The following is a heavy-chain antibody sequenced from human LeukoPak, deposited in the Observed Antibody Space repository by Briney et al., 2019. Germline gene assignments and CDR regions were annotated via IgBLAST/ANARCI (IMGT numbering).Heavy chain of an antibody. CDR2: IIPIFGTA. V-gene: IGHV1-69*06. CDR1: GGTFSSYA. J-gene: IGHJ4*02. D-gene: IGHD5-18*01. Sequence: SVKVSCKASGGTFSSYAISWVRQAPGQGLEWMGGIIPIFGTANYAQKFQGRVTITADKSTSTAYMELGSLRSEDTAVYYCARGYSYGYPLDYWGQGALVTVSS. CDR3: ARGYSYGYPLDY.